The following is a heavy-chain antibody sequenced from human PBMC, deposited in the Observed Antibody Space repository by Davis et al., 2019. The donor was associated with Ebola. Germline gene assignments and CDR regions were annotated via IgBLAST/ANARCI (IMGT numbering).Heavy chain of an antibody. J-gene: IGHJ6*02. CDR1: GGTFSSYA. CDR3: ARDLLSGDSSGYYYYGMDV. V-gene: IGHV1-2*02. Sequence: ASVKVSCKASGGTFSSYAISWVRQAPGQGLEWMGWINPNSGGTNYAQKFQGRVTMTRDTSISTAYMELSRLRSDDTAVYYCARDLLSGDSSGYYYYGMDVWGQGTTVTVSS. D-gene: IGHD3-22*01. CDR2: INPNSGGT.